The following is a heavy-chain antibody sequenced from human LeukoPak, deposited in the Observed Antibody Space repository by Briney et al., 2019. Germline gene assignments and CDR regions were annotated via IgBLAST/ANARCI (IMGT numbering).Heavy chain of an antibody. D-gene: IGHD6-13*01. Sequence: SETLSLTCTVSGGSISSYYWSWIRQPPGKGLEWIGYIYYSGSTNYNPSLKSRVTISVDTSKNQFSLKLSSVTAADTAVYYCARAHHAGSSWYPHFDYWGQGTLVTVSS. CDR3: ARAHHAGSSWYPHFDY. J-gene: IGHJ4*02. V-gene: IGHV4-59*01. CDR2: IYYSGST. CDR1: GGSISSYY.